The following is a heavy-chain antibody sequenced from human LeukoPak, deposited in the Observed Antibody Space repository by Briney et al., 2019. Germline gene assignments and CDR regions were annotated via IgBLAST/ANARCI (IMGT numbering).Heavy chain of an antibody. J-gene: IGHJ6*03. CDR1: GFTFSSYA. CDR2: IYSGGST. CDR3: ARGPADYYYYYMDV. Sequence: PGGSLRLSCAASGFTFSSYAMSWVRQAPGKGLEWVSVIYSGGSTYYADSVKGRFTISRDNSKNTLYLQMNSLRAEDTAVYYCARGPADYYYYYMDVWGKGTTVTVSS. V-gene: IGHV3-53*01.